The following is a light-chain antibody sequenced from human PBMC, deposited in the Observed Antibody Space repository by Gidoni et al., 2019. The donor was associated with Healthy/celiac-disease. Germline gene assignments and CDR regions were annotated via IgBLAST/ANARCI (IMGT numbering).Light chain of an antibody. V-gene: IGKV4-1*01. CDR3: QQYYSTPRT. J-gene: IGKJ1*01. Sequence: DVVTTESPDALPVSLGERATIKCKSSQSVIYSSNNKNYLAWYQQKPGQPPKLLIYWASNRASCVPDRFSGSGSGTYFTLTISSLQAEDVAVYYCQQYYSTPRTFGQGTKVEIK. CDR1: QSVIYSSNNKNY. CDR2: WAS.